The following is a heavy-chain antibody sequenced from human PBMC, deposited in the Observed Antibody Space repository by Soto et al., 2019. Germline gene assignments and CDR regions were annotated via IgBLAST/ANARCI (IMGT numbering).Heavy chain of an antibody. CDR3: AHRLIGGGPDAFDI. CDR1: GFSLSTSGVG. Sequence: SGPTLVKPTQTLTLTCTFSGFSLSTSGVGVGWIRQPPGKALKWLANIYWDDDKRYSPSLKSSLTINKDTSKNQVVLTLTNMDPVDTATYFCAHRLIGGGPDAFDIWGQGTMVTVSS. V-gene: IGHV2-5*02. J-gene: IGHJ3*02. D-gene: IGHD1-26*01. CDR2: IYWDDDK.